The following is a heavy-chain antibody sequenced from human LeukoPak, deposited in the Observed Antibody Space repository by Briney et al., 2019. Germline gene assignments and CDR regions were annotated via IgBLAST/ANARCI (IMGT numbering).Heavy chain of an antibody. J-gene: IGHJ4*02. V-gene: IGHV3-21*04. Sequence: GGSLRLSCAASRFTFSSYSMHWVRQAPGKGLEWVSSITGSSNYIYYADSLKGRFTISRDNAKNSLYLQMNSLRAEDTAIYYCAKLDGSGAGSSRPPIDYWGQGSLVTVSS. CDR3: AKLDGSGAGSSRPPIDY. CDR1: RFTFSSYS. CDR2: ITGSSNYI. D-gene: IGHD3-10*01.